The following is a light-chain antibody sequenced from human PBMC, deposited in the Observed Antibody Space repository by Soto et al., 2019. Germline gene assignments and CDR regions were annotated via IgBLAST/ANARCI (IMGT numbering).Light chain of an antibody. Sequence: EIVLTQSPATLSLSPGQRATLSCRASQSVKTFLVWYQHRPGQAPRVLIYDASHRASGIPARFSGSGSGTAFTLPISRLEPEDAALYYCQQRSNWPPITFGQGTRLEIK. CDR2: DAS. CDR3: QQRSNWPPIT. J-gene: IGKJ5*01. CDR1: QSVKTF. V-gene: IGKV3-11*01.